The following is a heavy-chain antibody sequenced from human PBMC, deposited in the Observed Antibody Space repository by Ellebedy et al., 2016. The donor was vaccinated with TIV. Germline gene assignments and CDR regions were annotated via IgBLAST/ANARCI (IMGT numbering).Heavy chain of an antibody. CDR2: IASSAYTT. CDR1: GFNFGGHA. J-gene: IGHJ3*02. D-gene: IGHD2-8*02. Sequence: PGGSLRLSCAASGFNFGGHAMEWVRQAPGKGLEWVSSIASSAYTTHYADSVKGRFTISRDNSRHTLYLQMNSLRGEDTAVYFCAKDVRYTTGWGGDLDIWGQGAMVTVSS. CDR3: AKDVRYTTGWGGDLDI. V-gene: IGHV3-23*01.